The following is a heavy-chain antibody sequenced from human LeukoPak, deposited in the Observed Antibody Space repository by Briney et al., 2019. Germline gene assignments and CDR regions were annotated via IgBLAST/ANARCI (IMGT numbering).Heavy chain of an antibody. CDR1: GFTFSSYE. V-gene: IGHV3-48*03. D-gene: IGHD2-15*01. J-gene: IGHJ6*03. CDR3: ARERLKYCSGGSCSYYYYMDV. CDR2: ISSSGSTI. Sequence: GRSLRLSCAASGFTFSSYEMNWVRQVPGEGLEWVSYISSSGSTIYYADFVKGRFTISRGTAKNSLYLQMNSLRAEDTAVYYCARERLKYCSGGSCSYYYYMDVWGKGTTATVSS.